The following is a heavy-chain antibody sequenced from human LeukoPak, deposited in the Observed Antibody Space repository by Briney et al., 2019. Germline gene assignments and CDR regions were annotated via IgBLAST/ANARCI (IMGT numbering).Heavy chain of an antibody. D-gene: IGHD1-26*01. CDR1: GGSINNYY. J-gene: IGHJ4*02. CDR3: ARGGGSSWRFDY. V-gene: IGHV4-59*08. CDR2: IYSTGST. Sequence: SETLSLTCTVSGGSINNYYWSWIRQPPGKGLEWIGYIYSTGSTNYNPSLKSRVTISVDTSKNQFSLKLNSVTAADTAVYYCARGGGSSWRFDYWGQGTLVTVSS.